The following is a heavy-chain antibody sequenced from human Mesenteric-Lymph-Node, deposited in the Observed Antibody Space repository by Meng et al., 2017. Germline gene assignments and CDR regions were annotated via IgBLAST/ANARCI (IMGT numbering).Heavy chain of an antibody. V-gene: IGHV3-30*01. CDR1: GFTFNNYA. CDR3: ARGRSLIEASGFDY. J-gene: IGHJ4*02. D-gene: IGHD6-13*01. Sequence: QVQLVESGGGVVTPGRSLRLSCAASGFTFNNYAMHWVRQAPGKGLEWVAVISAEAPNYYYADSVKGRFTISRDNSKNTLFLQMDSLRAEDTSVYYCARGRSLIEASGFDYWGQGTLVTVSS. CDR2: ISAEAPNY.